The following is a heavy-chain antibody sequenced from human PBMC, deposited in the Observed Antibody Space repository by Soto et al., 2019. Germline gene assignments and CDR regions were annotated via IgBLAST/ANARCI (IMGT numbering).Heavy chain of an antibody. Sequence: QVQLVQSGAEVKKPGSSVKVSCKASGGTFSSYAISWVRQAPGQGLEWMGGIIPIFGTANYAQKFQGRVTSTADESTITAYMELSSLRAEDTAVYYCARHKLELRQSRFDYWGQGTLVTVSS. CDR1: GGTFSSYA. CDR2: IIPIFGTA. J-gene: IGHJ4*02. CDR3: ARHKLELRQSRFDY. V-gene: IGHV1-69*01. D-gene: IGHD1-7*01.